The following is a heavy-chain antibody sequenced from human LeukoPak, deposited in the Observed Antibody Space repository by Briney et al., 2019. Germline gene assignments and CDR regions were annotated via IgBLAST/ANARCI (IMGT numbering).Heavy chain of an antibody. CDR3: ARGYGRGMDV. D-gene: IGHD1-26*01. CDR1: GDSVSSNSAA. Sequence: SQTLSLTCAISGDSVSSNSAAWNWIRQSPSRGLEWPGRTYYRSKWYNDYTVSVKTRIIIKPDTSKNQFSLQVNSVTPEDTAVYYCARGYGRGMDVWGQGTTVTVSS. J-gene: IGHJ6*02. CDR2: TYYRSKWYN. V-gene: IGHV6-1*01.